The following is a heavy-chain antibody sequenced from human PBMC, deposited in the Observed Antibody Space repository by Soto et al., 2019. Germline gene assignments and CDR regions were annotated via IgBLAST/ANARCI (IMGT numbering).Heavy chain of an antibody. CDR2: IYYSGST. CDR3: XRNSPYPGGYGHFDY. J-gene: IGHJ4*02. D-gene: IGHD5-12*01. V-gene: IGHV4-59*08. Sequence: XETLSLTCTVSGGSISSYYWSWIRQPPGKGLEWIGYIYYSGSTNYNPSLKSRVTISVDTSKNQFSLKLSSVTAADTAVYYCXRNSPYPGGYGHFDYWGQGTLVTVSS. CDR1: GGSISSYY.